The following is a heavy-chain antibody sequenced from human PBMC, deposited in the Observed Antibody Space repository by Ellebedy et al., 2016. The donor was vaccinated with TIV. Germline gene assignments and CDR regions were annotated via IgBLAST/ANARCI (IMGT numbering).Heavy chain of an antibody. Sequence: GESLKISCAASGFIFRSYAMHWVRQAPGKGLEWVAIILNDGNDKYYADSVKGRFTISRDNSKNTVYLQMNSLRAEDTALYHCARVGAAADTSDAFNIWGQGTMVTVSS. CDR3: ARVGAAADTSDAFNI. CDR1: GFIFRSYA. J-gene: IGHJ3*02. CDR2: ILNDGNDK. D-gene: IGHD6-13*01. V-gene: IGHV3-33*05.